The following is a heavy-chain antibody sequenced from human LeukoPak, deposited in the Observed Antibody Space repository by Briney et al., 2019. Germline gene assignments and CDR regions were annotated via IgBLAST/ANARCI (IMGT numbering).Heavy chain of an antibody. CDR1: GYSFTSYW. Sequence: GESLKISCKGSGYSFTSYWIGWVRQMPGKGLEWMGIIYPGDSDTRYSPSFQGQVTISADKSISTAYLQWSSLKASDTAMYYCARRSGCSSTSCPRGDPNWFDPWGQGTLVTVSS. CDR3: ARRSGCSSTSCPRGDPNWFDP. D-gene: IGHD2-2*01. CDR2: IYPGDSDT. J-gene: IGHJ5*02. V-gene: IGHV5-51*01.